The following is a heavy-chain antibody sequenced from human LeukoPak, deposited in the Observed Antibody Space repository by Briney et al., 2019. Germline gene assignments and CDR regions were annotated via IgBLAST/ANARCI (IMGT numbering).Heavy chain of an antibody. CDR1: GGTFSNYA. CDR2: IIPLFGTP. V-gene: IGHV1-69*13. Sequence: SVKVSCKASGGTFSNYAISWVRQAPGQGLEWMGGIIPLFGTPNYAQKFQGRVTITADESTSTAYMELSSLRSEDTAVYYCARDLQGPTDYWGQGTLVTVSS. CDR3: ARDLQGPTDY. J-gene: IGHJ4*02.